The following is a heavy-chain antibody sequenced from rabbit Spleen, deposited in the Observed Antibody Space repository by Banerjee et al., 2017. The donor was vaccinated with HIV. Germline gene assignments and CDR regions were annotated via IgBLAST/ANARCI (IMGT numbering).Heavy chain of an antibody. CDR1: GFSFLDKAG. CDR2: MDIGSSGFS. D-gene: IGHD8-1*01. V-gene: IGHV1S45*01. Sequence: QGQLGGARGGLGGPGGCPELFCPPPGFSFLDKAGVGWVRPAPGKGLQWIACMDIGSSGFSYFASWAKGRFTISKTSSTTVTLQMTSLTAADTATYFCARDSGSSFSSYGMDLWGPGTLVTVS. J-gene: IGHJ6*01. CDR3: ARDSGSSFSSYGMDL.